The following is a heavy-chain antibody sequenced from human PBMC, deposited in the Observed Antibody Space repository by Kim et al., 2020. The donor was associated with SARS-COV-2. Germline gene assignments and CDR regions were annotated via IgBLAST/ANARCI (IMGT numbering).Heavy chain of an antibody. V-gene: IGHV3-33*01. CDR3: ASDLLVGATSYGMDV. Sequence: VGSLRLSCAASGFTFSSYGMHWVRQAPGKGLEWVAVIWYDGSNKYYADSVKGRFTISRDNSKNTLYLQMNSLRAEDTAVYYCASDLLVGATSYGMDVWGQGTTVTVSS. J-gene: IGHJ6*02. CDR1: GFTFSSYG. CDR2: IWYDGSNK. D-gene: IGHD1-26*01.